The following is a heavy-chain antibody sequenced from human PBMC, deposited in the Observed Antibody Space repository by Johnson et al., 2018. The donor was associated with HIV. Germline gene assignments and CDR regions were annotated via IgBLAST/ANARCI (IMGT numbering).Heavy chain of an antibody. V-gene: IGHV3-30-3*01. J-gene: IGHJ3*01. Sequence: QMQLVEFGGGLVKPGGSLRLSCAASGFTFSSYAMHWVRQAPGKGLEWVAVISYDGSNKYYADSVKGRFTISRDNSKNTLYLQMNSLRAEDTALYYCARGVSSGYYSNAFDVWGQGTMATVSS. CDR3: ARGVSSGYYSNAFDV. CDR1: GFTFSSYA. D-gene: IGHD3-22*01. CDR2: ISYDGSNK.